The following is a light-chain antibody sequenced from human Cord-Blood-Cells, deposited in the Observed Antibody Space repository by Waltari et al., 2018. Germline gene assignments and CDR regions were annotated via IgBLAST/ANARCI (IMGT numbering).Light chain of an antibody. V-gene: IGKV1-33*01. Sequence: DIQMTQSPSSLSASVGDRVTITCQASQDISNYLNLYQQKPGKATKLLIYDASNLETGVPSRFSGSGSGTDFTFTISSLQPEDIATYYCQQYDNLPITFGQGTRLEIK. CDR2: DAS. CDR1: QDISNY. CDR3: QQYDNLPIT. J-gene: IGKJ5*01.